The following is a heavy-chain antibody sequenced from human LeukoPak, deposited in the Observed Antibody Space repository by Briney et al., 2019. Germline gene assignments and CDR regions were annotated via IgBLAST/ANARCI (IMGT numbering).Heavy chain of an antibody. CDR2: IYPGDSDT. V-gene: IGHV5-51*01. J-gene: IGHJ4*02. CDR3: ARQGGTAAGRPNFDY. CDR1: GYSFSSYW. Sequence: GESLKISCKGSGYSFSSYWIAWVRQMPGKGLEWMGIIYPGDSDTRYSPSFQGQVTISADKSISTAYLQWSSLKASDTAMYYCARQGGTAAGRPNFDYWGQGTLVTVSS. D-gene: IGHD6-13*01.